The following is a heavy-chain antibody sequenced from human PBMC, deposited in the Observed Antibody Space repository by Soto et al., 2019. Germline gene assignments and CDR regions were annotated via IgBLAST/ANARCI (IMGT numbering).Heavy chain of an antibody. CDR3: ASGHYDILTGYPYYFDY. D-gene: IGHD3-9*01. Sequence: SETLSLTCAVSGWSFSGYFWSWIRQPPGKGLEWIGEIIPSGGTNYNPSLKSRVTISVDTSKNQFSLKLNSMTAADTAVYYCASGHYDILTGYPYYFDYWGPGILVT. V-gene: IGHV4-34*12. CDR2: IIPSGGT. CDR1: GWSFSGYF. J-gene: IGHJ4*02.